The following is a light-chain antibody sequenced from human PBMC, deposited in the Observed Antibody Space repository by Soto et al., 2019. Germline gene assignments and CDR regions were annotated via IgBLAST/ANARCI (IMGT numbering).Light chain of an antibody. V-gene: IGKV3-20*01. CDR2: GAS. J-gene: IGKJ2*02. CDR1: QSVSSSY. Sequence: EIVLTQSPGTLSLSPGERATLSCRASQSVSSSYLAWYQQKPGQAPRLLIYGASSRATGIPDRFSGSGSGTAFSFTISRLEPEDFAVYYCQPYGSSPRTFGQGPKPEIK. CDR3: QPYGSSPRT.